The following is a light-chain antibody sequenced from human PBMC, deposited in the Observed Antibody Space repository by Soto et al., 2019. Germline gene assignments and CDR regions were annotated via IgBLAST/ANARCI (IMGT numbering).Light chain of an antibody. CDR1: QSISSH. J-gene: IGKJ5*01. CDR2: TAT. CDR3: QQIDSSPLT. Sequence: TPFPSYLPEAVGDRVTITCRASQSISSHLNWYQQKPGKAPNLLMYTATSLQSGYPSGFSIRGDPPVLSMSISAHQPEDFAAYYIQQIDSSPLTFGLGTRLEIK. V-gene: IGKV1-39*01.